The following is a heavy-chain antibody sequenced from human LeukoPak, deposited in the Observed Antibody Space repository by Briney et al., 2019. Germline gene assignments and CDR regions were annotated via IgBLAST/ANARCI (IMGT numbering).Heavy chain of an antibody. Sequence: ASVKVSCKASGYTFTGYYMHWVRQAPGQGLEWMGRINPNSGGTNYAQKFQGRVTMTEDTSTDTAYMELSSLRSEDTAVYYRATDIEQLVRFDYWGQGTLVTVSS. CDR1: GYTFTGYY. V-gene: IGHV1-2*06. CDR3: ATDIEQLVRFDY. J-gene: IGHJ4*02. D-gene: IGHD6-13*01. CDR2: INPNSGGT.